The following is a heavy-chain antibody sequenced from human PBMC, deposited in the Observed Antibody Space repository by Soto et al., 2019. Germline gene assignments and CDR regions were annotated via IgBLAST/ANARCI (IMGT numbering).Heavy chain of an antibody. Sequence: PGESLKISCAASGFTFSSYAMSWVRQAPGKGLEWVSAISGSGGSTYYADSVKGRFTISRDNSKNTLYLQMNSLRAEDTAVFYCAKVRNVGSRIFLAFDYWGQGTLVTVSS. CDR1: GFTFSSYA. D-gene: IGHD3-3*02. CDR3: AKVRNVGSRIFLAFDY. V-gene: IGHV3-23*01. CDR2: ISGSGGST. J-gene: IGHJ4*02.